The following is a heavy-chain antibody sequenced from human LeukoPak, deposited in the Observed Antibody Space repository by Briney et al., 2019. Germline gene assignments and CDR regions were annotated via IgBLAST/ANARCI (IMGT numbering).Heavy chain of an antibody. D-gene: IGHD2-2*02. CDR2: IYHSGST. CDR3: ARAFCSSTSCYMSDAFDI. CDR1: GVSISSGGYY. V-gene: IGHV4-30-2*01. Sequence: PSETLSLTCTVSGVSISSGGYYWSWIRQPPGKGLEWIGYIYHSGSTYYNPSLKSRVTISVDRSKNQFSLKLSSVTAVDTAVYYCARAFCSSTSCYMSDAFDIWGQGTMVTVSS. J-gene: IGHJ3*02.